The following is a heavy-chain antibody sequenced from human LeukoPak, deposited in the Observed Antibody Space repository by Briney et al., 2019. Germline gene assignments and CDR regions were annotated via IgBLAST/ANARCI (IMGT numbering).Heavy chain of an antibody. CDR3: ARSYDPYDYYDS. J-gene: IGHJ4*02. D-gene: IGHD5-12*01. CDR2: ISSSGSAI. V-gene: IGHV3-48*03. CDR1: GFIFNNYD. Sequence: GGSLRLSCAPSGFIFNNYDMSWVRRAPGRGLEGISYISSSGSAIYYADSVKGRFTISRDNAKNSLNLQMNSLRAEDTGVYYCARSYDPYDYYDSWGQGTLVTVSS.